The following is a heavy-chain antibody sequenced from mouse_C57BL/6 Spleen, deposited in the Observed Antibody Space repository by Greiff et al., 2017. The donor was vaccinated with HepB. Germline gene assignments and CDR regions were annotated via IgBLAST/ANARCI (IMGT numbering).Heavy chain of an antibody. CDR3: ARDYYGSSSFDY. CDR2: ISSGSSTI. CDR1: GFTFSDYG. D-gene: IGHD1-1*01. V-gene: IGHV5-17*01. J-gene: IGHJ2*01. Sequence: DVQLVESGGGLVKPGGSLKLSCAASGFTFSDYGMHWVRQAPEKGLEWVAYISSGSSTIYYADTVKGRFTLSIDNAKNTLFLQMTSLRSEDTAMYYCARDYYGSSSFDYWGQGTTLTVSS.